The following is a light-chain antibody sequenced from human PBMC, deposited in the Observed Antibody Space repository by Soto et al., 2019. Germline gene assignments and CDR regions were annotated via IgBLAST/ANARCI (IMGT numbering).Light chain of an antibody. CDR1: SSDVGSYDL. CDR3: CSYAGSGTFV. Sequence: QSVLTQPASMSGSPGQSITISCTGTSSDVGSYDLVSWYQQPPGKAPKLMIYEDTKRPSGISTRFSGSKSGNAASLTISGLQAEDEADYYCCSYAGSGTFVFGTGTKVTVL. J-gene: IGLJ1*01. V-gene: IGLV2-23*01. CDR2: EDT.